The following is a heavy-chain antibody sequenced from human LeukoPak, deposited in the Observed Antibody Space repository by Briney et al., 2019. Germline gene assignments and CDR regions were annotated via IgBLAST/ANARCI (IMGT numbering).Heavy chain of an antibody. CDR2: IGGSGGVT. CDR1: GFTFSSYS. D-gene: IGHD2-2*01. J-gene: IGHJ5*02. V-gene: IGHV3-23*01. Sequence: QSGESLRLSCAASGFTFSSYSMNWVRQAPGKGLEWVSTIGGSGGVTYYADSVKGRFTISRDNSKNTLYLQMNSLRAEDTAVYYCAKDGRGGDCTSASCTNWFGPWGQGTLVTVSS. CDR3: AKDGRGGDCTSASCTNWFGP.